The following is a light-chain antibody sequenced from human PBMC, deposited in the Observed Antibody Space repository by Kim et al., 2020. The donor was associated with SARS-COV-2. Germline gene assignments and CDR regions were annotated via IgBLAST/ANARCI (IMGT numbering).Light chain of an antibody. CDR1: ESVSSNN. J-gene: IGKJ1*01. Sequence: ETVLTQSPGTLSLSPGERATLSCRASESVSSNNLAWYQQKPGQAPRLLIYGASSRATGIPERFSGSGSGTDFTLTISRLEPKDFAVFYCQQYGRSWTFGQGTKVDIK. V-gene: IGKV3-20*01. CDR3: QQYGRSWT. CDR2: GAS.